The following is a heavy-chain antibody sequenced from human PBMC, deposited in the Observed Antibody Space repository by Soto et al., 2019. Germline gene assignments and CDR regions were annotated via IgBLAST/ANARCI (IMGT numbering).Heavy chain of an antibody. J-gene: IGHJ4*02. CDR2: MNPNSGNT. CDR3: ARPTPFGSGYGFSDY. D-gene: IGHD4-17*01. V-gene: IGHV1-8*01. Sequence: ASVKVSCKASGYTFTSYDINWVRQATGQGLEWMGWMNPNSGNTGYAQKFQGRVTMTRNTSISTAYLEWSSLKASDTAIYYCARPTPFGSGYGFSDYWGQGTPVTVSS. CDR1: GYTFTSYD.